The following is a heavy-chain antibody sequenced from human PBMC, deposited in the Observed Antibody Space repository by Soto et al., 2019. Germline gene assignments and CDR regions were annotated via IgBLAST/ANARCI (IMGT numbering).Heavy chain of an antibody. Sequence: QVQLVQSGAEVKKPGASVKVSCKASGYTFTSYGISWVRQAPGQGLEWMGWISAYNGNTNYAQKLQGRVTMTTDTSTSTAYMELRSLRSDDTAVYYCARAFNPLSPGATGGDYGMDVWGQGTTVTVSS. D-gene: IGHD1-26*01. J-gene: IGHJ6*02. CDR1: GYTFTSYG. V-gene: IGHV1-18*01. CDR2: ISAYNGNT. CDR3: ARAFNPLSPGATGGDYGMDV.